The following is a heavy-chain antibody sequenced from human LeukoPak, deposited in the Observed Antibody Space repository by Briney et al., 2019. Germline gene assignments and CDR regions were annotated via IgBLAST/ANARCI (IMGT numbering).Heavy chain of an antibody. D-gene: IGHD5-18*01. CDR1: GFTFSSYA. Sequence: PGGSLRLSCAASGFTFSSYAMSWVRQALGKGLEWVSAISGSGGSTYYADSVKGRFTISRDNSKNTLYLQMNSLRAEDTAVYYCAKDWGYSYGETYWGQGTLVTVSS. CDR3: AKDWGYSYGETY. CDR2: ISGSGGST. J-gene: IGHJ4*02. V-gene: IGHV3-23*01.